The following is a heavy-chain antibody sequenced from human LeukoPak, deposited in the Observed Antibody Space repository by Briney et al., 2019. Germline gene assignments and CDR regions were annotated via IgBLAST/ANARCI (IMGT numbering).Heavy chain of an antibody. Sequence: ASVKVSCNASGYTFIAYYMHWVRQAPGQGLEWMGWINPNSGGTNYAQKFQGRVTMTRDTSISTAYMELGRLRSDDTAVYYCARRAGDYSHPYDYWGQGILVTVSS. CDR2: INPNSGGT. CDR3: ARRAGDYSHPYDY. V-gene: IGHV1-2*02. D-gene: IGHD3-22*01. J-gene: IGHJ4*02. CDR1: GYTFIAYY.